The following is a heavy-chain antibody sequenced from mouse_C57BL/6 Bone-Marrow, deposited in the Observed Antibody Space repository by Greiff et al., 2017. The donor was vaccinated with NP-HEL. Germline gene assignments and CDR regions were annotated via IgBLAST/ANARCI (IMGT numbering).Heavy chain of an antibody. Sequence: EVKLVESGEGLVKPGGSLKLSCAASGFTFSSYAMSWVRQTPEKRLEWVAYISSGGDYIYYADTVKGRFTISRDNARNTLYLQMSSLKSEDTAMYYCTRVKANWDFDYWGQGTTLTVSS. V-gene: IGHV5-9-1*02. J-gene: IGHJ2*01. CDR2: ISSGGDYI. CDR3: TRVKANWDFDY. CDR1: GFTFSSYA. D-gene: IGHD4-1*01.